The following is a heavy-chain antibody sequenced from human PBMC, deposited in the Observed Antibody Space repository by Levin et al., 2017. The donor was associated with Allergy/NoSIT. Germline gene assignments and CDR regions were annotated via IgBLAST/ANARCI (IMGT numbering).Heavy chain of an antibody. CDR1: GFTFSSYA. CDR2: ISGSGGST. V-gene: IGHV3-23*01. J-gene: IGHJ4*02. CDR3: AKETAPDGYSSSWYVEDYFDY. Sequence: GGSLRLSCAASGFTFSSYAMSWVRQAPGKGLEWVSAISGSGGSTYYADSVKGRFTISRDNSKNTLYLQMNSLRAEDTAVYYCAKETAPDGYSSSWYVEDYFDYWGQGTLVTVSS. D-gene: IGHD6-13*01.